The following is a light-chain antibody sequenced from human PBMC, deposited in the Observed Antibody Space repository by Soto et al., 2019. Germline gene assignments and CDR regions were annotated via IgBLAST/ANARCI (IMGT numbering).Light chain of an antibody. CDR1: SSDVGGYNY. V-gene: IGLV2-8*01. CDR3: ISYAGSNNVGPYV. J-gene: IGLJ1*01. Sequence: QSALTQPPSASGSPGQSVTISCTGTSSDVGGYNYVSWYQHQPGKAPKLMIYEVNKRPSGVPDRFSGSKSGNTASLTVSGLQAEDEADYYCISYAGSNNVGPYVFVTGTKVTVL. CDR2: EVN.